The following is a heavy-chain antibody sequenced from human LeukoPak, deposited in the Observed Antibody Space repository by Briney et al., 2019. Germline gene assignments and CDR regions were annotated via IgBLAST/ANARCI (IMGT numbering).Heavy chain of an antibody. J-gene: IGHJ4*02. V-gene: IGHV3-23*01. Sequence: PGGSLRLSCAASGFTFSDYSMSWVRQAPGKGLEWVSAISGSGGSTYYADSVKGRFTISRDSSKNTLYLQMNSLRAEDTAVYYCANTNYDFWSGYSAPMHYWGQGTLVTVSS. CDR2: ISGSGGST. CDR3: ANTNYDFWSGYSAPMHY. CDR1: GFTFSDYS. D-gene: IGHD3-3*01.